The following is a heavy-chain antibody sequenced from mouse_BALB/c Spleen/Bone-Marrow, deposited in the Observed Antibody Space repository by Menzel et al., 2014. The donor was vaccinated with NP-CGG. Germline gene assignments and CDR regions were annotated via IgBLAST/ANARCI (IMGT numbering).Heavy chain of an antibody. J-gene: IGHJ1*01. Sequence: QVQLQQSGAELVKPGASVKLSCKASGYTFTSYWMHWVKQRPGQGLEWIGEIDPSDSYTNYNQEFKGKATLTVDKSSSTAYMRLSSLTSEDSAVYYCARSRGYYDYWYFDIWGAGTTVTVSS. CDR2: IDPSDSYT. CDR1: GYTFTSYW. D-gene: IGHD2-4*01. V-gene: IGHV1-69*02. CDR3: ARSRGYYDYWYFDI.